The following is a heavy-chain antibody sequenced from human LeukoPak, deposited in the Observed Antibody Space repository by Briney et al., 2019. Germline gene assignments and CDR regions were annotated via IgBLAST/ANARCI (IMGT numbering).Heavy chain of an antibody. Sequence: GGSLRLSCAASGFTFSSYAMSWVRQAPGKGLEWVSAISGSGGSTYYADSVKGRFTISRDNSKNTLCLQMNSLRAEDTAVYYCVRGVLTGYYMLDYWGQGTLVTVSS. D-gene: IGHD3-9*01. V-gene: IGHV3-23*01. CDR2: ISGSGGST. CDR3: VRGVLTGYYMLDY. J-gene: IGHJ4*02. CDR1: GFTFSSYA.